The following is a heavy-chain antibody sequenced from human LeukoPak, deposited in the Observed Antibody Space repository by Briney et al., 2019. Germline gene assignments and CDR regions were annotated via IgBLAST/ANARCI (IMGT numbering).Heavy chain of an antibody. Sequence: GGSLRLSCAASGFTFSDHAMSWVRQAPAKGLEWVSSINGNGGGSYYIDSVKGRFTISRDNAKNSLYLQMNSLRDEDTAVYYCARVLAVSNPYYYSGMDVWGHGTTVTVSS. CDR3: ARVLAVSNPYYYSGMDV. D-gene: IGHD6-25*01. J-gene: IGHJ6*02. V-gene: IGHV3-23*01. CDR1: GFTFSDHA. CDR2: INGNGGGS.